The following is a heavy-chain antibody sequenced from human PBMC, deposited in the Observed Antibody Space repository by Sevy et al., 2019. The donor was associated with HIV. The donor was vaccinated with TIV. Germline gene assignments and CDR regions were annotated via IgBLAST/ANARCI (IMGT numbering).Heavy chain of an antibody. V-gene: IGHV4-59*08. D-gene: IGHD1-26*01. CDR1: GGSITSLY. CDR2: IYYNGNT. J-gene: IGHJ4*02. CDR3: VGENAWGRGYS. Sequence: SETLSLTCTVSGGSITSLYWGWIRQPPGKGLEWIANIYYNGNTNYNPSLKSRVTISLDTSKNQFSLRLSSVTAADTAIYYWVGENAWGRGYSWGQGTLVTVSS.